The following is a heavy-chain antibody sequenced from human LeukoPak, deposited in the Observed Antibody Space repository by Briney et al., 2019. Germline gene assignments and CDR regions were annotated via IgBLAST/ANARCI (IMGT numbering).Heavy chain of an antibody. CDR1: GFTFNNYN. Sequence: PGGSLRLSCAASGFTFNNYNMNWVRQAPGRALEWVSSITSSGTYIFHADSVKGRFTISRDNAKNSLYLQMNSLGPEDTAVYYCLRGDRRDYWGQGTLVTVSS. V-gene: IGHV3-21*01. J-gene: IGHJ4*02. CDR3: LRGDRRDY. CDR2: ITSSGTYI.